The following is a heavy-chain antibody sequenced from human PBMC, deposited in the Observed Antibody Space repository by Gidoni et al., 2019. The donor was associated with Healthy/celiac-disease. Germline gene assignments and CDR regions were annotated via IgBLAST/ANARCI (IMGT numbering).Heavy chain of an antibody. Sequence: QVQLQQWGAGLLKPSETLSLTCAVYGGSFSGYYWSWLRQPPGKGLEWIGEINHSGSTNYNPSLKSRVTISVDTSKNQFSLKLSSVTAADTAVYYCARVSACSSTSCYVKVALRAFDYWGQGTLVTVSS. J-gene: IGHJ4*02. CDR1: GGSFSGYY. V-gene: IGHV4-34*01. CDR3: ARVSACSSTSCYVKVALRAFDY. D-gene: IGHD2-2*01. CDR2: INHSGST.